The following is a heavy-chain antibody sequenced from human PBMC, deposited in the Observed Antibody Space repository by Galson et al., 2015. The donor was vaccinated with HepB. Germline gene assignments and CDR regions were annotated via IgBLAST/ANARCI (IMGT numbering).Heavy chain of an antibody. V-gene: IGHV1-69*02. J-gene: IGHJ4*02. Sequence: SVKVSCKASGGTFSSYTISWVRQAPGQGLEWMGRIIPILGIANYAQKFQGRVTITADKSTSTAYMELSSLRSEDTAVYYCARGAHYYDSSGYYPRKVFDYWGQGTLVTVSS. CDR3: ARGAHYYDSSGYYPRKVFDY. D-gene: IGHD3-22*01. CDR2: IIPILGIA. CDR1: GGTFSSYT.